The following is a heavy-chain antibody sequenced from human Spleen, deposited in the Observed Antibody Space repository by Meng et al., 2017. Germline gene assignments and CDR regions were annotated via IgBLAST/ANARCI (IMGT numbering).Heavy chain of an antibody. D-gene: IGHD3-22*01. J-gene: IGHJ3*02. V-gene: IGHV3-30*04. CDR3: ARVADYSDSSGFAFDI. CDR2: ISYDGSNK. Sequence: GESLKISCAASGFTFSSYAMHWVRQAPGKGLEWVAVISYDGSNKYYADSVKGRFTISRDNSKNSLYLQMNSLRAEETAVYYCARVADYSDSSGFAFDIWGQGTMVTVSS. CDR1: GFTFSSYA.